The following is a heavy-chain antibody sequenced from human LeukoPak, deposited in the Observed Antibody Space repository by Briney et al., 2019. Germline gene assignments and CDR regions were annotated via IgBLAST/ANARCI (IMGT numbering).Heavy chain of an antibody. V-gene: IGHV3-23*01. CDR2: ISGSGGCT. D-gene: IGHD3-22*01. CDR3: AKDPESYYYDSSGSENWFDP. CDR1: GFTFSSYA. J-gene: IGHJ5*02. Sequence: GGSLRLSCAASGFTFSSYAMSWVRQAPGKGLEWVSAISGSGGCTYYADSVKGRFTISRDNSKNTLYLQMNSLRAEDTAVYYCAKDPESYYYDSSGSENWFDPWGQGTLVTVSS.